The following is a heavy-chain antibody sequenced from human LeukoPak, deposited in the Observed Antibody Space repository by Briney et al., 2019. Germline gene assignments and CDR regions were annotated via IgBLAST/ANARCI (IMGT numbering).Heavy chain of an antibody. CDR2: ISSSGSTI. V-gene: IGHV3-48*03. Sequence: GRCLRLSCAASGFTFSSYEMNWVRQAPGKGLEWVSYISSSGSTIYYADSVKGRFTISRDNAKNSLYLQMNSLRAEDTAVYYCARAGYDYVWGSYRPDYWGQGTLVTVTS. D-gene: IGHD3-16*02. CDR3: ARAGYDYVWGSYRPDY. CDR1: GFTFSSYE. J-gene: IGHJ4*02.